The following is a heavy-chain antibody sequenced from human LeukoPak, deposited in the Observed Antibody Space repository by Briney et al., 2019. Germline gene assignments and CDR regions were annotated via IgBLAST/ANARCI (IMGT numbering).Heavy chain of an antibody. J-gene: IGHJ4*02. D-gene: IGHD5-24*01. CDR3: ARGLRRDGYNKVRPYYFDY. CDR2: INHSGST. CDR1: GGSFSGYY. V-gene: IGHV4-34*01. Sequence: SETLSLTCAVYGGSFSGYYWSWIRQPPGKGLEWIGEINHSGSTNYNPSLKSRVTISVDTSKNQFSLKLSSVTAADTAVYYCARGLRRDGYNKVRPYYFDYWGQGTLVTVSS.